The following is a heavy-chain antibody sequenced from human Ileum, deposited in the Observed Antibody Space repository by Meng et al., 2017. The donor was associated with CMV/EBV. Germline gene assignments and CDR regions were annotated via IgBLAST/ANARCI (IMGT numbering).Heavy chain of an antibody. CDR2: IKQDGSEK. J-gene: IGHJ4*02. V-gene: IGHV3-7*01. CDR3: ARNYDFWSGRKIDY. CDR1: GFTFSDYY. D-gene: IGHD3-3*01. Sequence: GGSLRLSCAASGFTFSDYYMSWIRQAPGKGLEWVANIKQDGSEKYYVDSVKGRFTISRDNAKNSLYLQMNSLRAEDTAVYYCARNYDFWSGRKIDYWGQGTLVTVSS.